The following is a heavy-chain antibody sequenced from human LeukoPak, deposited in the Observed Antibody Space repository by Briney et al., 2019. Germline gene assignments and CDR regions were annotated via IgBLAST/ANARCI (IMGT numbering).Heavy chain of an antibody. V-gene: IGHV3-33*01. CDR3: ARAHITIFGADY. Sequence: GRSLRLSCAASGFTFSSYGMHWVRQAPGKGLEWVAVIWYDGSNKYYADSVKGRFTISRDNSKNTLCLQMNSLRAEDTAVYYCARAHITIFGADYWGQGTLVTVSS. J-gene: IGHJ4*02. CDR1: GFTFSSYG. CDR2: IWYDGSNK. D-gene: IGHD3-3*01.